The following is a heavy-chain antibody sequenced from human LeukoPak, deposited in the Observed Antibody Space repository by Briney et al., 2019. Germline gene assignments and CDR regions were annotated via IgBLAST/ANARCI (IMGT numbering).Heavy chain of an antibody. CDR2: INPSGGST. D-gene: IGHD3-10*01. Sequence: GASVKVSCKASGYTFTSYYMHWVRQAPGQGLEWMGIINPSGGSTSYAQKFQGRVTMTRDTSTSTVYMELSSLRSEDTAVYYCARDPSAYYYGSGSNFDYWGQGTLVTVSS. V-gene: IGHV1-46*01. J-gene: IGHJ4*02. CDR3: ARDPSAYYYGSGSNFDY. CDR1: GYTFTSYY.